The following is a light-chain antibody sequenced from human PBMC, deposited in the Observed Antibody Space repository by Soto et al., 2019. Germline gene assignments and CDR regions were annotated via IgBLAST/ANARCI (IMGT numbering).Light chain of an antibody. V-gene: IGKV1-5*01. J-gene: IGKJ1*01. Sequence: DIQMTQSPSTLSASVGDRVTITCRASQSINSWLAWYQQKPGKAPNLLIYDASNLESGVPSRFSGSGSGTEFALTISSLQPGDFATYSCQQYHALWTFGPGTTVEIK. CDR1: QSINSW. CDR3: QQYHALWT. CDR2: DAS.